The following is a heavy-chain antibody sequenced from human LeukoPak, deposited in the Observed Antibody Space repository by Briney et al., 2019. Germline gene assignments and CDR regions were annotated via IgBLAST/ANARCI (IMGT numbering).Heavy chain of an antibody. J-gene: IGHJ4*02. V-gene: IGHV1-2*02. Sequence: ASVKVSCKASGHIFTAYYMFWVRQAPGQGLEWMGWINPNSGGTNLAPNFQGRVTMTRDTSISTAYMELSRLRSDDTAVYYCARDRARIAVAGTSARVDYWGQGTLVTVSS. CDR3: ARDRARIAVAGTSARVDY. CDR1: GHIFTAYY. D-gene: IGHD6-19*01. CDR2: INPNSGGT.